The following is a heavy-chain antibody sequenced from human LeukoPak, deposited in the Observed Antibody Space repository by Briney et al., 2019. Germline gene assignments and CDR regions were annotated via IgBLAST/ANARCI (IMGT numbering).Heavy chain of an antibody. J-gene: IGHJ3*02. D-gene: IGHD2-15*01. V-gene: IGHV1-18*01. CDR1: GYTFTSYG. CDR2: ISTYNGNT. Sequence: ASVKVSCKASGYTFTSYGISWVRQAPGQGLEWMGWISTYNGNTKYVQNLQGRVTMTTDTSTSTAYMELRSLRSDDTAVHYCARDPCSGGSCHDAFDIWGQGTMVTVSS. CDR3: ARDPCSGGSCHDAFDI.